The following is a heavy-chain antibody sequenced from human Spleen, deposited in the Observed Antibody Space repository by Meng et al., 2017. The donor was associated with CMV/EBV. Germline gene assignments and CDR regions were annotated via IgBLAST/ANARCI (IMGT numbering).Heavy chain of an antibody. CDR2: IYYSGST. Sequence: SVSSGSYYWSWIRQSPGKALEWIGYIYYSGSTHYNPSLKSRVTISVDTSKNQFSLKLTSVTAADTAVYYCARSLGQLLSSGWYFDLWGRGTLVTVSS. V-gene: IGHV4-61*01. CDR1: SVSSGSYY. CDR3: ARSLGQLLSSGWYFDL. D-gene: IGHD2-2*01. J-gene: IGHJ2*01.